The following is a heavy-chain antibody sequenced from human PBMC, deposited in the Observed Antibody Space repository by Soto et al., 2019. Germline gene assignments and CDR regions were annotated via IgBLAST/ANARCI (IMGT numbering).Heavy chain of an antibody. CDR2: IFYLGSS. D-gene: IGHD3-3*02. CDR1: GDSIISSDFY. CDR3: ARHSLALRKNNWFDP. Sequence: SETLSLTCTVSGDSIISSDFYWGWVRQPPGKGLEWIGSIFYLGSSYYNPSLKSRVTMSVDTSKNQFSLRLRSVTAADTALYFCARHSLALRKNNWFDPWGQGXMVTV. V-gene: IGHV4-39*01. J-gene: IGHJ5*02.